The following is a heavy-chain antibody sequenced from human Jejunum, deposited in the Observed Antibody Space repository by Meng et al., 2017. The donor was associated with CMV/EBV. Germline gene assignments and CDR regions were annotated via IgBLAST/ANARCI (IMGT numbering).Heavy chain of an antibody. CDR2: IYYSGST. CDR1: GGSISSGDYY. V-gene: IGHV4-30-4*01. D-gene: IGHD5/OR15-5a*01. CDR3: ARGRAGLHFDY. Sequence: CTVSGGSISSGDYYWSWIRQPPGKGLEWIGYIYYSGSTYYNASLKSRPTISVDTSKKQFSLNLSSVTAADTAVYYCARGRAGLHFDYWGQGTLVTVSS. J-gene: IGHJ4*02.